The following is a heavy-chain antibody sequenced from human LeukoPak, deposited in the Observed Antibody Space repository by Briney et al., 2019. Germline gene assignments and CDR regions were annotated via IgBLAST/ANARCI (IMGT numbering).Heavy chain of an antibody. J-gene: IGHJ4*02. CDR1: GGSISSSSYY. CDR2: IYYSGST. D-gene: IGHD5-18*01. Sequence: SETLSLTCTVSGGSISSSSYYWGWIRQPPGKGLEWIGSIYYSGSTYYNPSLKSRVTISVDTSKNQFSLKLSSVTAADTAVYYCARDGGDTAMVLLGIYFDYWGQGTLVTVSS. V-gene: IGHV4-39*07. CDR3: ARDGGDTAMVLLGIYFDY.